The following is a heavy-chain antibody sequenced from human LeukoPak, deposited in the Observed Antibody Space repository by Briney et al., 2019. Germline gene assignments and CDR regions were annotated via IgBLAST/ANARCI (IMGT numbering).Heavy chain of an antibody. V-gene: IGHV4-59*08. CDR3: ARRRGTSGWLDY. CDR2: IYPSGST. J-gene: IGHJ4*02. D-gene: IGHD6-19*01. Sequence: SETLSLTCIVSGGSISGFYWSWIRQPPGKGLEWVGYIYPSGSTSYNPSLKSRVTISVDTSRNQFSLQLSSVTTADTAVYYCARRRGTSGWLDYWGQGALVTVSS. CDR1: GGSISGFY.